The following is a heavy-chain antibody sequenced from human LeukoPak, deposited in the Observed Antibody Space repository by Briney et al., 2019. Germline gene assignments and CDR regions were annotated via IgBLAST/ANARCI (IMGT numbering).Heavy chain of an antibody. D-gene: IGHD2-15*01. CDR1: GGSVSSGG. J-gene: IGHJ3*02. V-gene: IGHV3-23*01. Sequence: LSLTCTVSGGSVSSGGFHWSWVRQAPGKGLEWGSAISGSGGSTYYADSVKGRFTIYRDNSKNTMYLQMNSLRAEDTAVYYCAKALLVVVAAWGAAFDIWGQGTIVTVSS. CDR3: AKALLVVVAAWGAAFDI. CDR2: ISGSGGST.